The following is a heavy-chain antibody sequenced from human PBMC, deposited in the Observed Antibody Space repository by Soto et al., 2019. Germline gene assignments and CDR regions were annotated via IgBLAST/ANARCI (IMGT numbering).Heavy chain of an antibody. CDR3: AREGRTGTEAFDY. CDR2: IWYDGSKK. J-gene: IGHJ4*02. Sequence: QVQLVESGGGVVQPGRSLRLSCAASGFTFSSYGMHWVRQAPGKGLEWVAVIWYDGSKKYYADSVKGRFTISRDNSKNTLYLQMNSLRAEDTAVYYCAREGRTGTEAFDYWGQGTLVTVSS. CDR1: GFTFSSYG. D-gene: IGHD1-1*01. V-gene: IGHV3-33*01.